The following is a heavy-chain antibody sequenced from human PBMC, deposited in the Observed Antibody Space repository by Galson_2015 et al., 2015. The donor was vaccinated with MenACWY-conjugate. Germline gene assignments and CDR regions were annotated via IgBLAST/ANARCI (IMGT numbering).Heavy chain of an antibody. D-gene: IGHD3-10*01. Sequence: ETLSLTCAVSGGSISSYHWSWIRQPPGQGLEWIGYIYYTGSANYNPSLKSRVTISVDTSKNQFSLKLSSVTAADTAVYFCARAPYGSQTNNYYMDVWGKGTTVTVSS. J-gene: IGHJ6*03. CDR3: ARAPYGSQTNNYYMDV. V-gene: IGHV4-59*01. CDR1: GGSISSYH. CDR2: IYYTGSA.